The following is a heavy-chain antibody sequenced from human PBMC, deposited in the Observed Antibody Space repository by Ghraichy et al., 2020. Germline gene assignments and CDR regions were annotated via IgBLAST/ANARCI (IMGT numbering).Heavy chain of an antibody. J-gene: IGHJ4*02. CDR3: VSQSGTY. D-gene: IGHD6-25*01. CDR1: GFTFSSDR. Sequence: GGSLILSCAASGFTFSSDRVYWVRQAPGKGLEWVSRIYGDGGSTNYADSVRGRFTISRDYAKNTVYLQMESLRTEDTAVYYCVSQSGTYWGQGTLVTVSS. V-gene: IGHV3-74*01. CDR2: IYGDGGST.